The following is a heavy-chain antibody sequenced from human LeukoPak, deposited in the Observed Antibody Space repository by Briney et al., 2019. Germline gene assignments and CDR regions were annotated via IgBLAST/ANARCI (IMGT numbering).Heavy chain of an antibody. CDR3: AKDSLMYSSGWYFDY. CDR1: GFTFSSYA. CDR2: ISGSGGST. V-gene: IGHV3-23*01. D-gene: IGHD6-19*01. J-gene: IGHJ4*02. Sequence: GGSLRVSCAASGFTFSSYAMSWVRQAPGKGLEWVSAISGSGGSTYSADSVKGRFTISRDNSKNTLYLQMNSLRAEDTAVYYCAKDSLMYSSGWYFDYWGQGTLVTVSS.